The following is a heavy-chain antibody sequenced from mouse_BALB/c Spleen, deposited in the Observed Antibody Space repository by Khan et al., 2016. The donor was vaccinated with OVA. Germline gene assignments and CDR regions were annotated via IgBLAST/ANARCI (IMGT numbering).Heavy chain of an antibody. CDR2: ISYSGST. CDR1: GYSITSDYA. V-gene: IGHV3-2*02. D-gene: IGHD2-3*01. J-gene: IGHJ4*01. CDR3: ARDGSRYNYAMDY. Sequence: EVELVESGPGLVKPSQSLSLTCTVTGYSITSDYAWNWIRQFPGNKLEWMGYISYSGSTSYNPSLKGRISITRDTSKNQFFLQLNSVTTEDTATYDCARDGSRYNYAMDYWGQGTAVTVSS.